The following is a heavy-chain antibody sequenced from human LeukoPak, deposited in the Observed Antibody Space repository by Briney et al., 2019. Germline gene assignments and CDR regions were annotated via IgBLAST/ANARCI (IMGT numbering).Heavy chain of an antibody. CDR1: GFIPSGYD. Sequence: GGSLRLSCAASGFIPSGYDFQWVCQPTGKGLEWVSAIGTTGDTYYSDSVKGRFTISRENAKSSLYLQMNSLRVGDTAVYFCARVKGGNSDWSREAFDICGEGTMVAVSS. J-gene: IGHJ3*02. CDR3: ARVKGGNSDWSREAFDI. CDR2: IGTTGDT. D-gene: IGHD3-9*01. V-gene: IGHV3-13*04.